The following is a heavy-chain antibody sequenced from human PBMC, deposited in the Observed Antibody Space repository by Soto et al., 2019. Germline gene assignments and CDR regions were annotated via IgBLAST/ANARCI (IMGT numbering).Heavy chain of an antibody. CDR3: ARRKVNYGDYVWFADY. CDR1: GYTFTSYG. V-gene: IGHV1-18*01. D-gene: IGHD4-17*01. J-gene: IGHJ4*02. CDR2: ISAYNGNT. Sequence: ASVKVSCKASGYTFTSYGISWVRQAPGQGLEWMGWISAYNGNTNYAQKLQGRVTMTTDTSTSTAYMELRSLRSDDTAVYYCARRKVNYGDYVWFADYWGQGTLVTVSS.